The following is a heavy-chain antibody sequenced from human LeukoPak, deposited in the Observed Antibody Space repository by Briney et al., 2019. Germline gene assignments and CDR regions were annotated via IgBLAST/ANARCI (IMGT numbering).Heavy chain of an antibody. CDR3: ARAPPILRCSSTSCYRYYFDY. CDR1: GYTFTSYG. D-gene: IGHD2-2*02. J-gene: IGHJ4*02. Sequence: ASVKVSCKASGYTFTSYGISWVRQAPGQGLEWMGWISAYNGNTNYAQKLQGRVTMTTDTSTSTAYMELSSLRSEDTAVYYCARAPPILRCSSTSCYRYYFDYWGQGTLVTVSS. V-gene: IGHV1-18*01. CDR2: ISAYNGNT.